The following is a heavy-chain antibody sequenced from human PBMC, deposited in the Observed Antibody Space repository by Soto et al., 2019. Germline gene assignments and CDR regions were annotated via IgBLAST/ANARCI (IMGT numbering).Heavy chain of an antibody. CDR3: ARYLTLSGIDY. CDR2: IYYTGST. V-gene: IGHV4-59*01. D-gene: IGHD1-26*01. J-gene: IGHJ4*02. CDR1: GGSMSSYY. Sequence: SETLSLTCTVSGGSMSSYYWSWIRQSPGKGLEWIGYIYYTGSTNYKPSLKSRVTISVDTSKNQFSLKLSSVTAADTAVYYCARYLTLSGIDYWGQGTLVTVSS.